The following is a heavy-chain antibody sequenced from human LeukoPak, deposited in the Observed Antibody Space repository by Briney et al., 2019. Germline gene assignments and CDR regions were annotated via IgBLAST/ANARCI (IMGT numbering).Heavy chain of an antibody. Sequence: GGSLRLSCAASGFTFSSYSMNWVRQAPGKGLEWVSSISSNSSYIYYADSVKGRFTISRDNAKSSLYLQMNSLRAEDTAVYYCARAVGAYYYDSSGSRLMGYWGQGTLVTVSS. CDR1: GFTFSSYS. J-gene: IGHJ4*02. CDR3: ARAVGAYYYDSSGSRLMGY. V-gene: IGHV3-21*01. CDR2: ISSNSSYI. D-gene: IGHD3-22*01.